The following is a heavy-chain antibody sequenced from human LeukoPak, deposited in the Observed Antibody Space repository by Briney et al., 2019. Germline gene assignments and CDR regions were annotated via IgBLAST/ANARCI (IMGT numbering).Heavy chain of an antibody. D-gene: IGHD3-3*01. V-gene: IGHV4-4*07. CDR3: ARGMVGTAPNYNFWTGSQRAWFDP. CDR1: GGSISSYY. J-gene: IGHJ5*02. CDR2: IYTSGST. Sequence: SETLSLTCTVSGGSISSYYWSWIRQPAGKGLEWIGRIYTSGSTNYNPSLQSRVTISVDPSKNQFSLRLTSVTVADTAMYFCARGMVGTAPNYNFWTGSQRAWFDPWGQGTLVTVSS.